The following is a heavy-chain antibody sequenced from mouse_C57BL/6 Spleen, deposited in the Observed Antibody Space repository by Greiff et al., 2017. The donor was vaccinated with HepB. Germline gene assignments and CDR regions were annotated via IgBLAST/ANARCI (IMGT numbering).Heavy chain of an antibody. J-gene: IGHJ1*03. Sequence: QVQLQQPGAELVKPGASVKLSCKASGYTFTSYWMHWVKQRPGQGLEWIGMIHPNSGSTNYNEKFKSKATLTVDKSSSTAYMQLSSLTSEDSAVYYCARDYYGSTLYFDVWGTGTTVTVSS. CDR2: IHPNSGST. V-gene: IGHV1-64*01. CDR1: GYTFTSYW. D-gene: IGHD1-1*01. CDR3: ARDYYGSTLYFDV.